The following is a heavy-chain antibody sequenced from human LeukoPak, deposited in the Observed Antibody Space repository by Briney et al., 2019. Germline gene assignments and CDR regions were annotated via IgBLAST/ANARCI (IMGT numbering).Heavy chain of an antibody. D-gene: IGHD4-11*01. V-gene: IGHV3-48*01. CDR1: GFTFSSHS. CDR3: ARDSFSNYLLPFDY. J-gene: IGHJ4*02. Sequence: GGSLRLSCAASGFTFSSHSMNWVHQAPGKGLEWVSYISSSSTIYYADSVKGRFTISRDNAKNSLYLQMNSLRAEDTAVYYCARDSFSNYLLPFDYWGQGTLVTVSS. CDR2: ISSSSTI.